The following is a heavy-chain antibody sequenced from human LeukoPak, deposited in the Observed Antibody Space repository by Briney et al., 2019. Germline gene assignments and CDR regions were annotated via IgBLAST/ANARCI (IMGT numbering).Heavy chain of an antibody. CDR1: GFTFSAYA. Sequence: GGSLRLSCTASGFTFSAYAMMWVRQAPGKGPEWVSAIRGGGVSAFYADSVKGRFTISRDNSKYTLFLQMNSLRAEDTAVYYCARDPNGDYIGAFDMWGPGTMVTVSS. V-gene: IGHV3-23*01. J-gene: IGHJ3*02. CDR2: IRGGGVSA. CDR3: ARDPNGDYIGAFDM. D-gene: IGHD4-17*01.